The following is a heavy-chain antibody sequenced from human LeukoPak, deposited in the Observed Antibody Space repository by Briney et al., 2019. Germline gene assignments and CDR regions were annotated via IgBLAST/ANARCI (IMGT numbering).Heavy chain of an antibody. V-gene: IGHV4-59*01. CDR2: IYYSGST. CDR3: ARDRSEFDY. CDR1: GGPISHYY. Sequence: SETLSLTCTVSGGPISHYYWSWIRQPPGKGLEWIGYIYYSGSTNYNPSLKSRVTISVDTSKNQFSLKLSSVTAADTAVYYCARDRSEFDYWGQGTLVTVSS. J-gene: IGHJ4*02.